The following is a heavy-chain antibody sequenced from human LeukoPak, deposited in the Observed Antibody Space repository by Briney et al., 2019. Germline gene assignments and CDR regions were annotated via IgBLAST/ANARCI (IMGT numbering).Heavy chain of an antibody. CDR3: ASGKETSMAQGY. J-gene: IGHJ4*02. V-gene: IGHV3-53*01. Sequence: GGSLRLSCAVSVFTVSSNYMTWVRQAPGKGLEWVSVIYSGGSIYYADSVKGRFTISRDISKNTVDLQLNSLRAEDTAVYYCASGKETSMAQGYWGQGTLVTVSS. D-gene: IGHD5-18*01. CDR1: VFTVSSNY. CDR2: IYSGGSI.